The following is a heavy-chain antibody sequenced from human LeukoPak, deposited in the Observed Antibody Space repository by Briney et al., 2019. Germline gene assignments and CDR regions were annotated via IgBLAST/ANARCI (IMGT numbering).Heavy chain of an antibody. J-gene: IGHJ6*02. CDR2: IYYSGST. Sequence: PETLSLTCTVSGGSISSYYWSWIRQPPGKGLEWIGYIYYSGSTNYNPSLKSRVTISVDTSKNQFSLKLSSVTAADTAVYYCARGGRSGGSRYYYYYYGMDVWGQGTTVTVSS. V-gene: IGHV4-59*01. D-gene: IGHD2-15*01. CDR3: ARGGRSGGSRYYYYYYGMDV. CDR1: GGSISSYY.